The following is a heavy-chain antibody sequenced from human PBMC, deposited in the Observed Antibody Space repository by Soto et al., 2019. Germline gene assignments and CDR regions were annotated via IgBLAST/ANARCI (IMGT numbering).Heavy chain of an antibody. CDR1: GQSFSGHS. J-gene: IGHJ4*02. Sequence: QVQLQQWGAGLVKPSETLSLSCAVYGQSFSGHSWAWIRQSPGKGLEWIGDINESGSTYYNPSLKSRVTISADTSKNQFSLKLSSVSAADTAVYFCARGSGIVALPGELEDVNYDYWGQGTLVNVSS. V-gene: IGHV4-34*01. CDR2: INESGST. CDR3: ARGSGIVALPGELEDVNYDY. D-gene: IGHD1-1*01.